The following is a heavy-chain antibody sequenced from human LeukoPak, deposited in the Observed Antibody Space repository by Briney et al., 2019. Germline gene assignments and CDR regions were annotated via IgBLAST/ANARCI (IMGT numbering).Heavy chain of an antibody. CDR3: ARRGYSDSWYYDH. D-gene: IGHD3-16*01. CDR2: INTNAGNP. V-gene: IGHV7-4-1*02. J-gene: IGHJ1*01. Sequence: ASVKVSCKASGYTFTGYYMHWVRQVPGQGLEWMGWINTNAGNPVYAQGFTGRFVFYLDTSVSTSYLQINGLKAEDTAIYFCARRGYSDSWYYDHWGQGTLVTVSS. CDR1: GYTFTGYY.